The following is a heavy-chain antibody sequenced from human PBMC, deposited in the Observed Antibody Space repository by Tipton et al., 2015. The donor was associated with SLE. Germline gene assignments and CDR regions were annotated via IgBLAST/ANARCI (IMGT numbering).Heavy chain of an antibody. J-gene: IGHJ2*01. CDR3: ASYGDYWYFDL. CDR2: ISGSGGST. CDR1: GFTFSNYA. D-gene: IGHD4-17*01. Sequence: SLRLSCAASGFTFSNYAMSWVRQAPGRGLEWVSGISGSGGSTDYADSVKGRFTISRDNAKNSLYLQMNSLRAEDTAVYYCASYGDYWYFDLWGRGTLVTVSS. V-gene: IGHV3-23*01.